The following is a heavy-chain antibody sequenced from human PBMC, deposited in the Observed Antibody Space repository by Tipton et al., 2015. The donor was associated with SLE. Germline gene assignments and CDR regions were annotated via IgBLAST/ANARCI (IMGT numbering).Heavy chain of an antibody. CDR3: ASRADWFDP. J-gene: IGHJ5*02. V-gene: IGHV4-59*01. CDR2: NYYSGTT. Sequence: HTCTVSGDSITSYYWSWIRQPPGKGLEWVGYNYYSGTTHYNPSLKSRVSMSVDTSKNQFSLKLTSVTAADTAIYYCASRADWFDPWGQGTLVTVAS. CDR1: GDSITSYY. D-gene: IGHD6-25*01.